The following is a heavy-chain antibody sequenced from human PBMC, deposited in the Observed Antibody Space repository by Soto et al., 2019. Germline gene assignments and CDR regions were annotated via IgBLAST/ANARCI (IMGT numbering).Heavy chain of an antibody. V-gene: IGHV3-30*18. CDR2: ISYDGSNK. D-gene: IGHD6-19*01. J-gene: IGHJ4*02. Sequence: PGGSLRLSCAASGFTFSSYGMHWVRQAPGKGLEWVAVISYDGSNKYYADSVKGRFTISGDNSENTLYLQMSRLRVEDTAIYYCVKDAARTSGWYYFDHWGQGAMVTVSS. CDR3: VKDAARTSGWYYFDH. CDR1: GFTFSSYG.